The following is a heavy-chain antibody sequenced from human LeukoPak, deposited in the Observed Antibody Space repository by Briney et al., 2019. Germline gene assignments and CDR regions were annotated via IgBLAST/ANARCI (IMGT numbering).Heavy chain of an antibody. CDR3: AKSSSRFHYYYYMDV. CDR1: GFTFDDYA. V-gene: IGHV3-43D*03. Sequence: GGSLRLSCAASGFTFDDYAMHWVRQAPGKGLEWVSLISWDGGSTYYADSVKDRFTISRDNSKNSLYLQMNSLRAEDTALYYCAKSSSRFHYYYYMDVWGKGTTVTVSS. CDR2: ISWDGGST. J-gene: IGHJ6*03.